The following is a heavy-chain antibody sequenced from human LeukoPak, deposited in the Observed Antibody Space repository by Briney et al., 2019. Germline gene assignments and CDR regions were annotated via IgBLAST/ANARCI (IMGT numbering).Heavy chain of an antibody. CDR2: IYHSGST. V-gene: IGHV4-38-2*01. J-gene: IGHJ6*03. Sequence: SETLSLTCAVSGYSISSGYYWGWIRQPPGKGLEWIGSIYHSGSTYYNPSLKSRVTISVDTSKNQFSPKLSSVTAADTAVYYCARQFGVVIQRVYYYYYMDVWGKGTTVTVSS. D-gene: IGHD3-3*01. CDR1: GYSISSGYY. CDR3: ARQFGVVIQRVYYYYYMDV.